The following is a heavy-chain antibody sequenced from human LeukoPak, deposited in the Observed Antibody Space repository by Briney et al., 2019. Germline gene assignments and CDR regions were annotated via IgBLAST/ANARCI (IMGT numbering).Heavy chain of an antibody. CDR1: GFTLSSYG. CDR3: VKDRPGYCSGGSCYSFGAFDI. Sequence: GGSLRLSCSASGFTLSSYGMHWVRQAPGKGLEYVSAISSSGGSTYYADSVKGRFTISRDNSKNTLYLQMSSLRAEDTAVYYCVKDRPGYCSGGSCYSFGAFDIWGQGTMVTVSS. D-gene: IGHD2-15*01. V-gene: IGHV3-64D*06. J-gene: IGHJ3*02. CDR2: ISSSGGST.